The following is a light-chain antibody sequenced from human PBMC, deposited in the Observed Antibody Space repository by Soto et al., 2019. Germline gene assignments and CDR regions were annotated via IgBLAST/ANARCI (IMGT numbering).Light chain of an antibody. CDR3: QQTYSTPIT. J-gene: IGKJ5*01. Sequence: DIQMTQSPSSLSASVIDRFTITFLASHFISDYLNWYQQKPGIAPKLLIYAASSLQSGVPSRFSGSGSGTDFTLTISSLQPEDTATYYCQQTYSTPITFGQGTRLEIK. CDR2: AAS. CDR1: HFISDY. V-gene: IGKV1-39*01.